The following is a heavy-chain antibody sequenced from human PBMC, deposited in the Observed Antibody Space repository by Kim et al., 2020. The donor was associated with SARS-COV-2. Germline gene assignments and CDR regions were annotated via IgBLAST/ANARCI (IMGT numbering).Heavy chain of an antibody. CDR3: ARVLTMVQGVNWFDP. V-gene: IGHV4-59*01. Sequence: PALKGRVTISVDTSKNPFSLKPSSVTAADTAVYYCARVLTMVQGVNWFDPWGQGTLVTVSS. D-gene: IGHD3-10*01. J-gene: IGHJ5*02.